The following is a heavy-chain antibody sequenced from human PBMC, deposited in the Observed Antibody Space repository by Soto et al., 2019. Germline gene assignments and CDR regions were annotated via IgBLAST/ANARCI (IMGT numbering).Heavy chain of an antibody. CDR1: GGSISSSNW. V-gene: IGHV4-4*02. D-gene: IGHD3-10*01. Sequence: SETLSLTCAVSGGSISSSNWWSWVRQPPGKGLEWIGEIYHSGSTNYNPSLKSRVTISLDKSKNQFSLKLTSVTATDTAGYYCARQGFGALHGLVAVWGQGTTVTVSS. CDR2: IYHSGST. J-gene: IGHJ6*02. CDR3: ARQGFGALHGLVAV.